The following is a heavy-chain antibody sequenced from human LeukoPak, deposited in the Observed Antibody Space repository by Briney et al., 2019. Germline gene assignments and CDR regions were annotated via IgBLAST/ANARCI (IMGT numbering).Heavy chain of an antibody. CDR2: IYTSGST. J-gene: IGHJ4*02. D-gene: IGHD6-6*01. CDR3: ARGGRQTYSSSSMDY. V-gene: IGHV4-4*07. Sequence: PSETLSLTCTVSGGSISSYYWSWIRQPAGKGLEWIGRIYTSGSTNYNPSLKSRATMSVDTSKNQFSLKLSSVTAADTAVYYCARGGRQTYSSSSMDYWGQGTLVTVSS. CDR1: GGSISSYY.